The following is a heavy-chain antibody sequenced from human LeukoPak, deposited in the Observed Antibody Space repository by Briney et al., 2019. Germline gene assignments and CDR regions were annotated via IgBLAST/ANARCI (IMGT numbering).Heavy chain of an antibody. J-gene: IGHJ4*02. CDR3: ATLGYSYGTDY. Sequence: SETLSLTCTVSSGSITSDYWSWIRQPAGKGLEWIGRISGSGGTKYNLSLKSRVTISVDTSKNQFSLKLSSVTAADTAVYYCATLGYSYGTDYWGQGTLVTVSS. CDR2: ISGSGGT. D-gene: IGHD5-18*01. CDR1: SGSITSDY. V-gene: IGHV4-4*07.